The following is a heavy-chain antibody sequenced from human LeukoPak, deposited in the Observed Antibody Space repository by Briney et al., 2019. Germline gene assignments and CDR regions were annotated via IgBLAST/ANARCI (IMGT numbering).Heavy chain of an antibody. D-gene: IGHD4-17*01. CDR3: ARVNEDDYGDFNWFDP. Sequence: ASVKVSCKASGYTFTGYCMHWVRQAPGQGLEWMGWINPNSGGTNYAQKFQGRVTMTRDTSISTAYMELSRLRSDDTAVYYCARVNEDDYGDFNWFDPWGQGTLVTVSS. CDR2: INPNSGGT. J-gene: IGHJ5*02. V-gene: IGHV1-2*02. CDR1: GYTFTGYC.